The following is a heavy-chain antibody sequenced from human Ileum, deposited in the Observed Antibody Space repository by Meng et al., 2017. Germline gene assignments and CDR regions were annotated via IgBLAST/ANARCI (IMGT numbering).Heavy chain of an antibody. Sequence: VQLLESGGGFVQPGGSLRLSCTASGFTFSSYGMSWVRQAPGKGLEWVSGLSGNSNTYYAESVMGRFAISRDNSKNTLYLQMNSLKAEDTAVYYCARGIGTHGRYYSDYWGQGTLVTVSS. V-gene: IGHV3-23*03. D-gene: IGHD3-9*01. CDR3: ARGIGTHGRYYSDY. J-gene: IGHJ4*02. CDR1: GFTFSSYG. CDR2: LSGNSNT.